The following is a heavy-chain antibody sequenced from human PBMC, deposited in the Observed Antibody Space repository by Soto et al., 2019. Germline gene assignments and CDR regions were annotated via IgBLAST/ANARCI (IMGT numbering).Heavy chain of an antibody. Sequence: QVQLRESGPGLVQPSETLSLTCTVSGGSMSNYYWSWIRQPPGKGLEWIGYIYYTENTNYNPSLKSRVTISVDTSKNQFSLKLSSVTAADTAMYYCARALRQANLHYWGQRTLVTVSS. J-gene: IGHJ4*02. V-gene: IGHV4-59*01. CDR2: IYYTENT. CDR3: ARALRQANLHY. D-gene: IGHD6-25*01. CDR1: GGSMSNYY.